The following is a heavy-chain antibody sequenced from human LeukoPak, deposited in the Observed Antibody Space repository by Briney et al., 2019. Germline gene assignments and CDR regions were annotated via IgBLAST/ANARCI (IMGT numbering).Heavy chain of an antibody. CDR3: ARGTGGQWLVNWFDP. V-gene: IGHV4-30-2*01. CDR1: GGSISSGGYS. Sequence: PSETLSLTCAGSGGSISSGGYSWSWIRQPPGKGLEWIGYIYHSGSTYYNPSLKSRVTISVDRSKNQFSLKLSSVTAADTAVYYCARGTGGQWLVNWFDPWGQGTLVTVSS. D-gene: IGHD6-19*01. J-gene: IGHJ5*02. CDR2: IYHSGST.